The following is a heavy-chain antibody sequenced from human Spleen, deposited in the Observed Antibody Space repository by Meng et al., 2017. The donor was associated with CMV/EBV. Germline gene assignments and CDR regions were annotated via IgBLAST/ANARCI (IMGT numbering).Heavy chain of an antibody. D-gene: IGHD5-18*01. Sequence: GESLKISCAASGFTFSSYSMNWVRQAPGKGLEWVSSISSSSSTIYYADSVKGRFTISRDNAKNSLYLQMNSLRAEDTAVYYCARCPYSYGDWYFDLWGRGTLVTVSS. CDR1: GFTFSSYS. CDR2: ISSSSSTI. J-gene: IGHJ2*01. V-gene: IGHV3-48*04. CDR3: ARCPYSYGDWYFDL.